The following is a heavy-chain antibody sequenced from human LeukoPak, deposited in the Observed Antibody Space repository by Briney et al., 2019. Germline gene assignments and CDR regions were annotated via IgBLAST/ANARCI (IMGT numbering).Heavy chain of an antibody. CDR1: GFTFSSFW. V-gene: IGHV3-7*01. Sequence: PGGSLRLSCAASGFTFSSFWMSWVRQAPRKGLEWVANIKQDGSEKYYVDSVKCRFTISRDNAKNSLYLQRNSLRAEDTAVYYCARVPSGSYGYYFDYWGQGTLVTVSS. CDR3: ARVPSGSYGYYFDY. D-gene: IGHD1-26*01. CDR2: IKQDGSEK. J-gene: IGHJ4*02.